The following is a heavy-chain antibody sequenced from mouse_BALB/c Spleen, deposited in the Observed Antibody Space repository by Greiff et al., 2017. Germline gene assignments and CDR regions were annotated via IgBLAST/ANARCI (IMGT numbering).Heavy chain of an antibody. V-gene: IGHV7-3*02. D-gene: IGHD1-2*01. J-gene: IGHJ3*01. CDR3: ARGTHYYGFLFAY. Sequence: EVMLVESGGGLVQPGGSLRLSCATSGFTFTDYYMSWVRQPPGKALEWLGFIRNKANGYTTEYSASVKGRFTISRDNSQSILYLQMNTLRAEDSATYYCARGTHYYGFLFAYWGQGTLVTVSA. CDR1: GFTFTDYY. CDR2: IRNKANGYTT.